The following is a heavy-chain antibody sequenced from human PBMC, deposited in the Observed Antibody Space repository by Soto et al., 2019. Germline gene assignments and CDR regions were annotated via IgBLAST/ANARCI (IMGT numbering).Heavy chain of an antibody. CDR3: ARGRWDGRYYFDY. CDR1: GGSISSYY. D-gene: IGHD1-26*01. CDR2: IYYSGST. V-gene: IGHV4-59*01. Sequence: QVQLQESGPGLVKPSETLSLTCTVSGGSISSYYWSWIRQPPGNGLEWIGYIYYSGSTNYNPSLKSRVTITVDTSKNQFTLKLSSVTAADTAVYYCARGRWDGRYYFDYWGQGTLVTVSS. J-gene: IGHJ4*02.